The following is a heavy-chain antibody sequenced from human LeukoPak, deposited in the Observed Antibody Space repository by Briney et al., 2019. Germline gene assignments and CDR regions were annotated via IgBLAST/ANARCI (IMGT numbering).Heavy chain of an antibody. CDR2: INHSGST. J-gene: IGHJ6*03. Sequence: PSETLSLACAVYGGSFSGYYWSWIRQPPGKGLEWIGEINHSGSTNYNPSLKSRVTISVDTSKNQYSLKLSSVTAADTAVYYCARGRVWEPNYYYYYYMDVSGKGNTVTVSS. D-gene: IGHD1-26*01. V-gene: IGHV4-34*01. CDR3: ARGRVWEPNYYYYYYMDV. CDR1: GGSFSGYY.